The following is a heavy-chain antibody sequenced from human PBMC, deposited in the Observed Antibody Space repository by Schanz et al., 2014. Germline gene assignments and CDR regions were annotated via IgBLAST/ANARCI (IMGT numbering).Heavy chain of an antibody. Sequence: VQLLDSGGGLVQPGGSLRLSCAASGFTFSSYGMHWVRQAPGKGLEWVAAMSYDGSIKYYGDSVKGRFTISRDNSKNTLYLQMNSLRVEDTAVYYCARDTSYGMDVWGQGTTVTVSS. CDR1: GFTFSSYG. J-gene: IGHJ6*02. CDR2: MSYDGSIK. CDR3: ARDTSYGMDV. V-gene: IGHV3-33*01.